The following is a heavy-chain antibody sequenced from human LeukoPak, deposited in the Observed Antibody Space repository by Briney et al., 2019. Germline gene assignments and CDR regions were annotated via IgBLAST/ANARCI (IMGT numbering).Heavy chain of an antibody. D-gene: IGHD3-16*02. CDR1: GYTFTGYY. CDR3: VRELDYVWGSYRIDAFDI. V-gene: IGHV1-2*02. J-gene: IGHJ3*02. CDR2: INPNSGGT. Sequence: GASVKVSCKASGYTFTGYYMHWVRQAPGQGLEWMGWINPNSGGTNYAQKFQGRVTMTRDTSISTAYMELSRLRSDDTAVYYCVRELDYVWGSYRIDAFDIWGQGTMVTVSS.